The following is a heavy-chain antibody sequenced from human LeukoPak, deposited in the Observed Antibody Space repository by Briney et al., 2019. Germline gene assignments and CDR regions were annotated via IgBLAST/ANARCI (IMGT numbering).Heavy chain of an antibody. CDR2: INWNGGST. D-gene: IGHD3-10*01. CDR1: GFTFDDYG. V-gene: IGHV3-20*04. CDR3: ARALWNYGSGSYYFDY. J-gene: IGHJ4*02. Sequence: GGSLRLSCAASGFTFDDYGMSWVCQAPGKGLEWVSGINWNGGSTGYADSVKGRFTISRDNAKNSPYLQMNSLRAEDTALYYCARALWNYGSGSYYFDYWGQGTLVTVSS.